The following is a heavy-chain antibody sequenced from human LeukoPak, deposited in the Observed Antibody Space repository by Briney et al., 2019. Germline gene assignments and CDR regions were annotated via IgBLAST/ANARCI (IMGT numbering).Heavy chain of an antibody. V-gene: IGHV4-59*01. J-gene: IGHJ4*02. Sequence: SETLSLTCTVSGGSISSYYWSWIRQPPGKGLEWIGYIYYSGSTNYNPSLKSRVTISVDTSKNQFSLKLSSVTAADTAVYYCARLGDDYDILTGYFDYWGQGTLVTVSS. CDR3: ARLGDDYDILTGYFDY. CDR1: GGSISSYY. D-gene: IGHD3-9*01. CDR2: IYYSGST.